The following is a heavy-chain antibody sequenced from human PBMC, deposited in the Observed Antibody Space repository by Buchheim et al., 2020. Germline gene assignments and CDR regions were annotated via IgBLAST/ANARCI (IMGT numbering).Heavy chain of an antibody. D-gene: IGHD6-6*01. CDR1: GFTFSSYG. V-gene: IGHV3-33*01. CDR3: ARGVRAARHYYYYGMDV. Sequence: QVQLVESGGGVVQPGRSLRLSCAASGFTFSSYGMHWVRQAPGKGLEWVAVIWYDGSNKYYADSVKGRFTISRDNSKNTLYLQMNSRRAKDTSVYYCARGVRAARHYYYYGMDVWGQGTT. J-gene: IGHJ6*02. CDR2: IWYDGSNK.